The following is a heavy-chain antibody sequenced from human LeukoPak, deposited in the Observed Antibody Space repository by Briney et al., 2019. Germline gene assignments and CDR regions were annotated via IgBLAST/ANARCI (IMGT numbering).Heavy chain of an antibody. CDR3: ARILMSRDAYSSFDY. CDR2: ISGWIGANT. Sequence: PGGSLRLSCAVSGFTFSSYAMTWVRQAPGRGLEWVSTISGWIGANTYYADSVVKGRLTISRDNSENTLYLQLNSLRAEDTATYYCARILMSRDAYSSFDYWGQGTLVTVSS. J-gene: IGHJ4*02. D-gene: IGHD5-24*01. V-gene: IGHV3-23*01. CDR1: GFTFSSYA.